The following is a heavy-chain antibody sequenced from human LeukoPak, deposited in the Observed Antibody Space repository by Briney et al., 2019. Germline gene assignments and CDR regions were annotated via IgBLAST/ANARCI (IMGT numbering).Heavy chain of an antibody. Sequence: SETLSPTCTVSGGSISSYYWSWIRQPPGKGLEWIGYIYYSGSTNYNPSLKSRVTISVDTSKNQFSLKLSSVTAADTAVYYCARLTGAARLGYFDYWGQGTLVTVSS. CDR2: IYYSGST. CDR1: GGSISSYY. D-gene: IGHD6-6*01. CDR3: ARLTGAARLGYFDY. V-gene: IGHV4-59*08. J-gene: IGHJ4*02.